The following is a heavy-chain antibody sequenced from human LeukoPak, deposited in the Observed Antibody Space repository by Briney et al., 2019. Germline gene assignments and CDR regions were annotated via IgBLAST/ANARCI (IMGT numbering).Heavy chain of an antibody. J-gene: IGHJ4*02. V-gene: IGHV3-30*02. Sequence: PGGSLRLSCAVSGFTFSSYGMHWVRQAPGKGLEWVAFIRYDGSNKYYADSVKGRFTISRDNSKNTLYLQMNSLRAEDTAVYYCAKDRPYDFWSGYSAGYDYWGQGTLVTVSS. CDR1: GFTFSSYG. D-gene: IGHD3-3*01. CDR2: IRYDGSNK. CDR3: AKDRPYDFWSGYSAGYDY.